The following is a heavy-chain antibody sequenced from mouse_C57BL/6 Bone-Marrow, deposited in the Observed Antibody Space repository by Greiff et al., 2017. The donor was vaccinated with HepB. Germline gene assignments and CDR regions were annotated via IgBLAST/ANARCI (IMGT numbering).Heavy chain of an antibody. CDR2: FYPGSGSI. CDR3: ARHDGFYDGDDGWFAY. V-gene: IGHV1-62-2*01. Sequence: QVQLKESGAELVKPGASVKLSCKASGYNFTEYTIHWVKQRSGQGLEWIGWFYPGSGSIKYNEKFKDKATLTADKSSSTAYMELSRLTSDNSAVYVCARHDGFYDGDDGWFAYWGQGTLVTVSA. CDR1: GYNFTEYT. D-gene: IGHD2-3*01. J-gene: IGHJ3*01.